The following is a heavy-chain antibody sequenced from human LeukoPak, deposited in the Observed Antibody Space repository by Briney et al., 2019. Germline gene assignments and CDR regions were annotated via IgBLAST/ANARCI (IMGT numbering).Heavy chain of an antibody. CDR3: ASVDTAMETIDY. V-gene: IGHV4-59*01. J-gene: IGHJ4*02. CDR1: GGSISSYY. Sequence: SETLSLTCTVSGGSISSYYWSWIRQSPGKGLEWIGYIYYSGSTNYNPSLKSRVTISVDTSKNQFSLKLSSVTAADTAVYYCASVDTAMETIDYWGQGTLVTVSS. CDR2: IYYSGST. D-gene: IGHD5-18*01.